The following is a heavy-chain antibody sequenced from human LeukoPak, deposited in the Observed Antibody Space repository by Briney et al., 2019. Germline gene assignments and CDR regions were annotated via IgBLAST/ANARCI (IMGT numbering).Heavy chain of an antibody. V-gene: IGHV4-39*01. CDR2: IYYSGST. Sequence: SETLSLTCTVSGCSISSSSYYWGWIRQPPGKGLEWIGSIYYSGSTYYNPSLKSRVTISVDTSKNQFSLKLSSVTAADTAVYYCARMGIAAAVGGHWGQGTLVTVSS. D-gene: IGHD6-13*01. CDR3: ARMGIAAAVGGH. CDR1: GCSISSSSYY. J-gene: IGHJ4*02.